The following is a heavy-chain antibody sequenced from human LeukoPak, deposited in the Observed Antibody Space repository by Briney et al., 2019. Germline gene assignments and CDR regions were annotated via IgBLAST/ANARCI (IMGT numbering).Heavy chain of an antibody. J-gene: IGHJ5*02. CDR1: GGTFSSYA. Sequence: ASVKVSCKASGGTFSSYAISWVRQAPGQGLEWMGRIIPILGIANYAQKFQGRVTITADKSTSTAYMELSSLRSEDTAVYYCARAREGQQLVLSFDPWGQGTLVTVSS. V-gene: IGHV1-69*04. CDR3: ARAREGQQLVLSFDP. CDR2: IIPILGIA. D-gene: IGHD6-13*01.